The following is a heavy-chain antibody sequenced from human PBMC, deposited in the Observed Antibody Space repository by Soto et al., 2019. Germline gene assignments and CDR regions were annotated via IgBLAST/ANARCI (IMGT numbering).Heavy chain of an antibody. CDR2: IFYRGGT. CDR1: GGTIGDYS. Sequence: PSETLSLTCSVSGGTIGDYSWNWIRQPPGKGLEWIGYIFYRGGTKYNPSHSPWSRVTISTDTSKNQVSLTLTSVTAADTAVYYCARGSNSNFEGPIVWGQGTLVTVSS. D-gene: IGHD4-4*01. V-gene: IGHV4-59*13. CDR3: ARGSNSNFEGPIV. J-gene: IGHJ4*02.